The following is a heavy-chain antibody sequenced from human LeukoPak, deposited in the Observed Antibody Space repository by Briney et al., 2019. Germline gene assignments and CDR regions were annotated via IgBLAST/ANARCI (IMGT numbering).Heavy chain of an antibody. V-gene: IGHV1-2*02. Sequence: ASVKVSCKASGYTSTGYYMHWVRQAPGQGLEWMGWINPNSGGTNYAQKFQGRVTMTRDTSISTAYMELSRLRSDDTAVYYCARDLGSSPERDVWFDYWGQGTLVTVSS. D-gene: IGHD6-6*01. CDR3: ARDLGSSPERDVWFDY. CDR2: INPNSGGT. J-gene: IGHJ4*02. CDR1: GYTSTGYY.